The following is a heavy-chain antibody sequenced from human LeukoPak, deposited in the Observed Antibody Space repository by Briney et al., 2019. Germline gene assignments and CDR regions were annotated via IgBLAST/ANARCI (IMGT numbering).Heavy chain of an antibody. CDR1: GGTFSSYA. Sequence: SVKVSCKASGGTFSSYAISWVRQAPGQGLEWMGGIIPIFGTANYAQRFQGRVTITADESTSTAYMELSSLRSEDTAVYYCASDYGDYYYSLYYYYYGMDVWGQGTTVTVSS. J-gene: IGHJ6*02. V-gene: IGHV1-69*01. CDR2: IIPIFGTA. D-gene: IGHD4-17*01. CDR3: ASDYGDYYYSLYYYYYGMDV.